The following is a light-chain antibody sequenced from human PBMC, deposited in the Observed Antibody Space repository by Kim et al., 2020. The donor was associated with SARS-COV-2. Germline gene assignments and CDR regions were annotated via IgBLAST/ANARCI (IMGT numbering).Light chain of an antibody. J-gene: IGLJ3*02. CDR1: SSNIGKNA. CDR3: EAWDDSLNGWV. CDR2: YND. V-gene: IGLV1-36*01. Sequence: PRQRVTISCSGNSSNIGKNAVNWYQQFPGKAPKLLIYYNDLLPSGVSDRFSGSKSGTSASLAISGLQSEDEADYYCEAWDDSLNGWVFGGGTQLTVL.